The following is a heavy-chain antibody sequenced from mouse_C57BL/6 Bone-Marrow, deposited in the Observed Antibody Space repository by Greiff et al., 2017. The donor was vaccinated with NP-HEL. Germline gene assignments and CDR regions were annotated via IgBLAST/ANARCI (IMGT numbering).Heavy chain of an antibody. CDR1: GFNIKDDY. J-gene: IGHJ2*01. CDR3: TTGMISFDY. CDR2: IDPENGDT. D-gene: IGHD2-3*01. V-gene: IGHV14-4*01. Sequence: VQLQQSGAELVRPGASVKLSCTASGFNIKDDYMHWVKQRPEQGLEWIGWIDPENGDTEYASKFQGKATITADTSSNTAYLQLSSLTSEDTAVYYCTTGMISFDYWGQGTTLTVSS.